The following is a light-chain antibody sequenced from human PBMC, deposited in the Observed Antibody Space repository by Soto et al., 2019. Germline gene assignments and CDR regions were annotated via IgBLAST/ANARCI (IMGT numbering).Light chain of an antibody. CDR3: SSYTTSNTRQIV. J-gene: IGLJ1*01. CDR2: DAS. CDR1: SSDVGGYNY. V-gene: IGLV2-14*03. Sequence: QSALTQPASVSGSPGQSITFSCTGTSSDVGGYNYVSWYQHHPGKAPKLLIYDASNRPSGVSNRFSGSNSDNTASLTISGLQPEDEADYYCSSYTTSNTRQIVFGTGTKLTVL.